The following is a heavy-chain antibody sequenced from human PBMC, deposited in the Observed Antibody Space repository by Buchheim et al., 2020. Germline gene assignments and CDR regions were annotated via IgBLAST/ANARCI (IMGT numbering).Heavy chain of an antibody. Sequence: EVQLLESGGGLVQPGGSLRLSCAASGFTFSSYEMDWVRQAPGKGLEWISYISSSGTIQYADSVKGRFTISRDNAKNSLYLQMNSLRAEDTAVYYCARDVKVDFWSGDFNWFDPWGQGTL. CDR1: GFTFSSYE. CDR2: ISSSGTI. CDR3: ARDVKVDFWSGDFNWFDP. D-gene: IGHD3-3*01. J-gene: IGHJ5*02. V-gene: IGHV3-48*03.